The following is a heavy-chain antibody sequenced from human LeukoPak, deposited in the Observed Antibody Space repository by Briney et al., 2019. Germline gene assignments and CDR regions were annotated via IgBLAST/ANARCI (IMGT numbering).Heavy chain of an antibody. J-gene: IGHJ4*02. CDR3: AGYSGSPRYFDY. Sequence: SETLSLTCAVYGGSFSGYYWSWIRQTPGKGLEWIGEIIHSGSTNYSPSLKSRVTISLDAAKNQFSLRLTSVTAADTAVYYCAGYSGSPRYFDYRGQGTLVTVTS. V-gene: IGHV4-34*12. CDR1: GGSFSGYY. CDR2: IIHSGST. D-gene: IGHD6-6*01.